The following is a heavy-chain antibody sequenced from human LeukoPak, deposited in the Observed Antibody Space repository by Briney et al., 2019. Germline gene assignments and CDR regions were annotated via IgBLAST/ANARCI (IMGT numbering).Heavy chain of an antibody. V-gene: IGHV3-7*01. CDR2: IKEDGGER. J-gene: IGHJ6*02. Sequence: PGGSLRLSCAASGFTFSSYWMSWVRLAPGKGLEWVANIKEDGGERNYVDSVKGRFTISRDNAKNSLYLQMNSLRVADTAVYYCVSEGYNYYGMDVWGQGTTVTVSS. CDR3: VSEGYNYYGMDV. CDR1: GFTFSSYW.